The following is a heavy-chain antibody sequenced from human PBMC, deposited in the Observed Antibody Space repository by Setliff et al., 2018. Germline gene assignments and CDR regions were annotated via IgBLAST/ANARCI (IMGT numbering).Heavy chain of an antibody. Sequence: PGGSLRLSCAASGFTITSRAMSWVRQAPGKGLEWVSSINNRGNKYYTDSVRGRFTVSRDSSRNTLYLQMSSLRPEDTALYYCARSTETFSGEDFYFFYYMDVWGKGTTVTVSS. J-gene: IGHJ6*03. CDR3: ARSTETFSGEDFYFFYYMDV. D-gene: IGHD4-4*01. V-gene: IGHV3-23*01. CDR1: GFTITSRA. CDR2: INNRGNK.